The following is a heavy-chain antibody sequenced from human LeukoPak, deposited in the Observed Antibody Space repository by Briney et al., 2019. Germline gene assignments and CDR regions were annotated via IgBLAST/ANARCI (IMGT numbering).Heavy chain of an antibody. CDR3: ARDSADCSGGSCYSAEYFHH. D-gene: IGHD2-15*01. CDR2: KNPYSGNT. CDR1: GYTFTSYD. Sequence: ASVKVSCKASGYTFTSYDINWVRQATGQGLEWMGWKNPYSGNTGYAQKVQGRVTMTTDTSTTTTYMELRSLRFDDTAMYYCARDSADCSGGSCYSAEYFHHWGQGTLVTVSS. V-gene: IGHV1-8*01. J-gene: IGHJ1*01.